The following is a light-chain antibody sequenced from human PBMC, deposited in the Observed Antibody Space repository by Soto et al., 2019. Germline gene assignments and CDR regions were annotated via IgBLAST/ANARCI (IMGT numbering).Light chain of an antibody. J-gene: IGKJ2*01. CDR3: QQYNNWPLMYT. CDR1: QSVSSN. V-gene: IGKV3-15*01. Sequence: EIVMTQSPATLSVSPGERATLSCRASQSVSSNLAWYQQKHGQAPRLLIYGASTRATGIPARFSGSGSGTEFTLTISSLQSEDFAVYYCQQYNNWPLMYTFGQGTKLEIK. CDR2: GAS.